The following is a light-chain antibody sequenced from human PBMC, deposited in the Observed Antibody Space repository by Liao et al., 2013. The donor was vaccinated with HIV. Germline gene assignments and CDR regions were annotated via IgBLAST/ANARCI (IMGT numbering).Light chain of an antibody. V-gene: IGLV3-21*01. Sequence: SFVLTQPPSVSVAPGGTAKITCGGNNIGSKSVHWYQQKPGQAPVLVMYYDSDRPFAIPGRFSGSNSGNTATLTISRVEAGDEADYYCQAWDSSVVFGGGTKLTVL. CDR1: NIGSKS. CDR2: YDS. CDR3: QAWDSSVV. J-gene: IGLJ2*01.